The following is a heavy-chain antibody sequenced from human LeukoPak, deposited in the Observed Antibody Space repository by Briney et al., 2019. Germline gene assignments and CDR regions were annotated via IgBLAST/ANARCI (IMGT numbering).Heavy chain of an antibody. V-gene: IGHV3-7*01. Sequence: PGGSLRLSCAASGFTFSSYWMSWVCQAPGKGLEWVANTKQDGSEKYYVDSVKGRFTISRDNAKNSLYLQMNSLRAEDTAVYYCARWIQLWQYYFDYWGQGTLVTVSS. CDR2: TKQDGSEK. D-gene: IGHD5-18*01. CDR1: GFTFSSYW. CDR3: ARWIQLWQYYFDY. J-gene: IGHJ4*02.